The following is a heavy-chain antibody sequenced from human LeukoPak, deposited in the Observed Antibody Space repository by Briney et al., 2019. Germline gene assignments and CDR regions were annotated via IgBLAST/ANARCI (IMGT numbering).Heavy chain of an antibody. V-gene: IGHV3-30*04. CDR3: ARVGGGGVNYYMDV. CDR1: GFTFSSYV. J-gene: IGHJ6*03. CDR2: ISYDGSNE. D-gene: IGHD3-16*01. Sequence: GGSLRLSCAASGFTFSSYVMHWVRQAPGKGLEWVAIISYDGSNEYYADSVKGRFTISRDNSKNTLYLQMNSLRAADTAVYYCARVGGGGVNYYMDVWGKGTTVTISS.